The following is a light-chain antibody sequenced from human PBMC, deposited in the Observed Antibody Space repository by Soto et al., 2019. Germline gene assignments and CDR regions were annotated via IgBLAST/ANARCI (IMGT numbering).Light chain of an antibody. V-gene: IGKV1-5*01. CDR1: QSISGW. CDR3: QQYDSYSGT. J-gene: IGKJ1*01. Sequence: DIQMTQSPSTLSASVGDRVTITCRASQSISGWLAWYQQKPGQPPKLLIYDASNLEAGVPSRFSGRGSGTEFTLTISSLQPDDLATYYCQQYDSYSGTFGQGTKADIK. CDR2: DAS.